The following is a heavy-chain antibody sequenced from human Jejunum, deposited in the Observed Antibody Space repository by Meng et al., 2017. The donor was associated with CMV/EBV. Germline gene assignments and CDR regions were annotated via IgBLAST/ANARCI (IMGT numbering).Heavy chain of an antibody. CDR2: ISLSGSTI. J-gene: IGHJ5*02. Sequence: AASGFSFSDSYMSWIRQAPGKGLGWLSYISLSGSTICYADSVKGRFTISRDNANNLLYLQMNSLRADDTAVYYCARGGGFIRFDPWGQGTLVTVSS. V-gene: IGHV3-11*01. CDR1: GFSFSDSY. D-gene: IGHD3-16*02. CDR3: ARGGGFIRFDP.